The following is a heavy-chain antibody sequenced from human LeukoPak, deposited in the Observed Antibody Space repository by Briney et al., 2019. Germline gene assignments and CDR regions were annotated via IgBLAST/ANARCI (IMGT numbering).Heavy chain of an antibody. V-gene: IGHV4-61*02. D-gene: IGHD3-22*01. CDR1: GGSISSGSYY. Sequence: PSETLSLTCTVSGGSISSGSYYWSWIRQPAGKGLEWIGRIYTSGSTNYNPSLKSRVTISVDTSENQFSLKLSSVTAADTAVYYCAREWYYYDSSGHYSDWFDPWGQGTLVTVSS. J-gene: IGHJ5*02. CDR3: AREWYYYDSSGHYSDWFDP. CDR2: IYTSGST.